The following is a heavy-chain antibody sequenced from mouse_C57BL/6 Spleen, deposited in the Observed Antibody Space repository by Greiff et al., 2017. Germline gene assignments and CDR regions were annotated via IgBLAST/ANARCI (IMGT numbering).Heavy chain of an antibody. D-gene: IGHD1-1*01. CDR3: ARGGSPPMDY. CDR1: GYTFTSYW. Sequence: QVHVKQPGAELVMPGASVKLSCKASGYTFTSYWMHWVKQRPGQGLEWIGEIDPSDSYTNYNQKFKGKSTLTVDKSSSTAYMQLSSLTSEDSAVYYCARGGSPPMDYWGQGTSVTVSS. CDR2: IDPSDSYT. V-gene: IGHV1-69*01. J-gene: IGHJ4*01.